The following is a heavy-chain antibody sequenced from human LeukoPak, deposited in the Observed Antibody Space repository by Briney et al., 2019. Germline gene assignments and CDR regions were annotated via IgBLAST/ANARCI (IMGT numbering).Heavy chain of an antibody. CDR1: GYTLTELS. CDR3: TERGYGSGSYYGRADTFDI. Sequence: ASVKVSCKVSGYTLTELSMHWVRQAPGKGLEWMGGFDPEDGETIYAQKFQGRVTMTEDTATDTAYMELSSLRSEDTAVYYCTERGYGSGSYYGRADTFDIWGHGTMVTVSS. V-gene: IGHV1-24*01. J-gene: IGHJ3*02. CDR2: FDPEDGET. D-gene: IGHD3-10*01.